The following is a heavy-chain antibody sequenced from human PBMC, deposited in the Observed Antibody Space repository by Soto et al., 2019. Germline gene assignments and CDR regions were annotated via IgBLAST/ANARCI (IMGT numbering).Heavy chain of an antibody. CDR3: AREWSTSGDLDY. D-gene: IGHD3-10*01. V-gene: IGHV3-30-3*01. Sequence: QVQLVESGGGVVQPGRSLRLSCAASGFTFSSHSIQWVRQAPGKGLEWVAVISYDGSIKYYADSVKGRFTISRDKSKNTAYLQMNSLRAEDTAVFYCAREWSTSGDLDYGGQGPLVIVSS. J-gene: IGHJ4*02. CDR1: GFTFSSHS. CDR2: ISYDGSIK.